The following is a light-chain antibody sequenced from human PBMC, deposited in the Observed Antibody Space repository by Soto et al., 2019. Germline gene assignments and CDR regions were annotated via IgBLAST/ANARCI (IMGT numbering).Light chain of an antibody. CDR2: SAS. Sequence: EIVLTQSPDTLSVSPGEGATLSCRASQRVSNNYLAWYQQKPGQAPRLLMYSASSRAAGIPNRFSGRGYGTDFTLTINRREPEDSAVYFCQQYGSSVLTFGGGTKVEI. V-gene: IGKV3-20*01. J-gene: IGKJ4*01. CDR3: QQYGSSVLT. CDR1: QRVSNNY.